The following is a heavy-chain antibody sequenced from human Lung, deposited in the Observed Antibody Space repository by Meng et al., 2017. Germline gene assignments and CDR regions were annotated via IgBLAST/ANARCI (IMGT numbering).Heavy chain of an antibody. J-gene: IGHJ4*02. Sequence: QVQLTESGPGLVKPSGTLSLTCPVSGGSITSSTWWSWVRQTPGKGLEWFGEIFHSGSTNYNPPLESRVTISVDKSKNQFSLKVYSVTAADTATYYCARFDISSSGRGDYWGQGILVTVSS. V-gene: IGHV4-4*02. D-gene: IGHD1-26*01. CDR2: IFHSGST. CDR3: ARFDISSSGRGDY. CDR1: GGSITSSTW.